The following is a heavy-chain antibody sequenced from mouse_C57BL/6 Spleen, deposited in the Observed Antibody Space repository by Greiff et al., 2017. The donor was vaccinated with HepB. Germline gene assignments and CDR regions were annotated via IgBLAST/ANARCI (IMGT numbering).Heavy chain of an antibody. CDR2: ISYDGSN. V-gene: IGHV3-6*01. J-gene: IGHJ1*03. CDR1: GYSITSGYY. CDR3: SRDRIYDGYYWYFDV. D-gene: IGHD2-3*01. Sequence: VQLKESGPGLVKPSQSLSLTCSVTGYSITSGYYWNWIRQFPGNKLEWMGYISYDGSNNYNPSLKNRISITRDTSKNQFFLKLNSVTTEDTATYYCSRDRIYDGYYWYFDVWGTGTTVTVSS.